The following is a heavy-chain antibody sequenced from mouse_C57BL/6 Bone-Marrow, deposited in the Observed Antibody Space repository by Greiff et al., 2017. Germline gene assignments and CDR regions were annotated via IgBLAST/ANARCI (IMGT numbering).Heavy chain of an antibody. CDR2: INPSSGYT. CDR3: ARRARGYDDWRGYYAMDY. CDR1: GYTFTSYW. J-gene: IGHJ4*01. Sequence: QVQLKQSGAELAKPGASVKLSCKASGYTFTSYWMHWVKQRPGQGLEWIGYINPSSGYTKYNQKFKDKATLTADKSSSTAYMQLSSLTYEDSAVYYCARRARGYDDWRGYYAMDYWGQGTSVTVSS. V-gene: IGHV1-7*01. D-gene: IGHD2-2*01.